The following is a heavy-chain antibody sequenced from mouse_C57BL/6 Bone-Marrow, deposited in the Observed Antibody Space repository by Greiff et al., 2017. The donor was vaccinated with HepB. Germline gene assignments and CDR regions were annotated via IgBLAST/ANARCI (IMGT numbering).Heavy chain of an antibody. J-gene: IGHJ4*01. D-gene: IGHD4-1*01. CDR1: GFTFSNYW. CDR3: ADLELGPYAMDY. V-gene: IGHV6-3*01. CDR2: IRLKSDNYAT. Sequence: EVKLVESGGGLVQPGGSMKLSCVVSGFTFSNYWMNWVRQSPEKGLEWVAQIRLKSDNYATHYAESVKGRFTISRDDSKSSVYLQMNNLRAEDTGIYYCADLELGPYAMDYWGQGTSVTVSS.